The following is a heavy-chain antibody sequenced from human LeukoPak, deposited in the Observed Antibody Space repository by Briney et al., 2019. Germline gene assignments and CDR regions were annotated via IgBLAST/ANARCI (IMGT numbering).Heavy chain of an antibody. CDR3: ARGEWERPFDY. D-gene: IGHD1-26*01. CDR1: GFTVSSNY. V-gene: IGHV3-53*01. Sequence: PGGSLRLSCASSGFTVSSNYMSWVRQAPGKGLEWVSVIYSGASTYYADSVKGRFTISRDNSKNTLYLQMNSLRAEDTAVYYCARGEWERPFDYWGQGTLVTVSS. J-gene: IGHJ4*02. CDR2: IYSGAST.